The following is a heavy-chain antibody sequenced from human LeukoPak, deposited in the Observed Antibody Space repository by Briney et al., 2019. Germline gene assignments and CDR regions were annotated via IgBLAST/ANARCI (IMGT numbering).Heavy chain of an antibody. J-gene: IGHJ4*02. Sequence: PGASLRLSCAASGFTFSSYAMSWVRQAPGKGLEWVSAISGSGGSTYYADSVKGRFTISRDNPKNTLYLQMNSLRAEDTAVYYCAKEYSSGWFDEGPTDYWGQGTLVTVSS. CDR1: GFTFSSYA. D-gene: IGHD6-19*01. CDR2: ISGSGGST. V-gene: IGHV3-23*01. CDR3: AKEYSSGWFDEGPTDY.